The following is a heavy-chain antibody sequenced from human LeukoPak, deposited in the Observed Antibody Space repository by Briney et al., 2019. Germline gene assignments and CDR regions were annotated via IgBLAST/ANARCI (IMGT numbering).Heavy chain of an antibody. V-gene: IGHV4-59*01. CDR1: GGSISSYY. Sequence: PSETLSLTCTVSGGSISSYYWSWIRQPPGKGLEWIGYIYYSGSTNYNPSLKSRVTISVDTSKNQFSLKLSSVTAADTAVYYCARDYNWNYYYMDVWGKGTTVTVSS. J-gene: IGHJ6*03. D-gene: IGHD1-1*01. CDR2: IYYSGST. CDR3: ARDYNWNYYYMDV.